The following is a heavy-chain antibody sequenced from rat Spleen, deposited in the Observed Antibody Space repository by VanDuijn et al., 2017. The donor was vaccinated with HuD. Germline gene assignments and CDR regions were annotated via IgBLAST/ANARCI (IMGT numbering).Heavy chain of an antibody. J-gene: IGHJ4*01. Sequence: QVQLQQSGAELAKPGSSVKISCKASGYTFTSYYITWIKQTTGQGLEYIGYINPGSGGTNYNEKFKGKATLTVDKSSSTAFMQLSSLTPDDSAVYYCARSGIHVMDAWGQGASVTVSS. CDR1: GYTFTSYY. CDR2: INPGSGGT. CDR3: ARSGIHVMDA. D-gene: IGHD4-2*01. V-gene: IGHV1-43*01.